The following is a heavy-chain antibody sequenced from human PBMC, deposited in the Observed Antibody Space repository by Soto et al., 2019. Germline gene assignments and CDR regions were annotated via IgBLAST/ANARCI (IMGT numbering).Heavy chain of an antibody. CDR2: ISGSGGST. Sequence: GGSLRLSCAASGFAFSSYAMSWVRQAPGKGLEWVSAISGSGGSTYYADSVKGRFTISRDNSKNTLYLQMNSLRAEDTAVYYCAKHRVPSPYYFDYWGQGTLVTVSS. CDR1: GFAFSSYA. CDR3: AKHRVPSPYYFDY. D-gene: IGHD3-10*01. V-gene: IGHV3-23*01. J-gene: IGHJ4*02.